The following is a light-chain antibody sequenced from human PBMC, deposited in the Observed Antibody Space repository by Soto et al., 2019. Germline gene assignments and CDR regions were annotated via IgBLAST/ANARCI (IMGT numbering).Light chain of an antibody. Sequence: QSVLTQPPSVSGAPGQRVTISCTGSSSNIGAGYDVHWYQQLPGTAPKLLIYGNSNRPSGVPDRFSGSKSGTSASLAIIGLQAEDEAEYYCQSYDSSLSGSVFGGGTKVTVL. CDR3: QSYDSSLSGSV. CDR2: GNS. CDR1: SSNIGAGYD. J-gene: IGLJ3*02. V-gene: IGLV1-40*01.